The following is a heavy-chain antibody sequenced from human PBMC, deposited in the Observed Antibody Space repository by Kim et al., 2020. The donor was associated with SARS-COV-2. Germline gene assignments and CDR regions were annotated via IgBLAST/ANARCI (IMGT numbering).Heavy chain of an antibody. J-gene: IGHJ3*02. Sequence: GGSLRLSCAASGFTFSSSGMHWVRQAPGKGLEWVTVISYDGSNKYYADSVKGRFTVSRDNSKNTLYLQMNSLRAEDTAVYYCAKGPPIAVNGPDVFEIWGQGTMVTVSS. D-gene: IGHD6-19*01. CDR1: GFTFSSSG. CDR2: ISYDGSNK. V-gene: IGHV3-30*18. CDR3: AKGPPIAVNGPDVFEI.